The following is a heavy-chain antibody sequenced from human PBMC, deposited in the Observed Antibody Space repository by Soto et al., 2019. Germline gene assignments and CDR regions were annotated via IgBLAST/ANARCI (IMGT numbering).Heavy chain of an antibody. J-gene: IGHJ6*02. CDR3: AKYKITLCGVVAAPYYYYGMDD. CDR1: GYTFTNYG. Sequence: QGQVVQSGAEVRKPGASVKVSCKASGYTFTNYGISWVRQAPGQGLEWMGWISASNGDTNSAQTFQGRVTMSTDTCTSTAYLEQRSLRSDDTAVYYCAKYKITLCGVVAAPYYYYGMDDWGQGTKVTVAS. D-gene: IGHD3-3*01. V-gene: IGHV1-18*01. CDR2: ISASNGDT.